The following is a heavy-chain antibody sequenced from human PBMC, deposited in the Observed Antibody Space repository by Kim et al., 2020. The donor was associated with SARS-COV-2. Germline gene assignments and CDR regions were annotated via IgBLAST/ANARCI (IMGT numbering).Heavy chain of an antibody. J-gene: IGHJ4*02. CDR3: AKFGGSGGWYGPFDY. Sequence: PSFQGQVTISADKSINTAYLQWSSLKASDTAMYYCAKFGGSGGWYGPFDYWGQGTLVTVSS. D-gene: IGHD6-19*01. V-gene: IGHV5-10-1*04.